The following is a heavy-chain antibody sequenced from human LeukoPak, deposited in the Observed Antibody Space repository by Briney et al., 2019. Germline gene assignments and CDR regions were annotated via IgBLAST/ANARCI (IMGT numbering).Heavy chain of an antibody. CDR1: GFTFSSYA. D-gene: IGHD4-17*01. J-gene: IGHJ3*02. CDR3: AKGPPGSSTVTTLGAFDI. V-gene: IGHV3-23*01. Sequence: GGSLRLSCAASGFTFSSYAMSWVRQAPGKGLEWVSAISGSGGSTYCADSVKGRFTISRDNSKNTLYLQMNSLRAEDTAVYYCAKGPPGSSTVTTLGAFDIWGQGTMVTVSS. CDR2: ISGSGGST.